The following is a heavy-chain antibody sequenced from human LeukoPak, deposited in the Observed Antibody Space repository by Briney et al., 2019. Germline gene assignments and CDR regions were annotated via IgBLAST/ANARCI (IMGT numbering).Heavy chain of an antibody. Sequence: GGSLRLSCAASGFTFSNAWMSWVRQAPGKGLEWVSAISGSGGSTYYADSVKGRFTISRDNSKNTLYLQMSSLRAEDTAVYYCAKKRTTVVTLSYMDVWGKGTTVTVSS. CDR1: GFTFSNAW. D-gene: IGHD4-23*01. J-gene: IGHJ6*03. CDR2: ISGSGGST. V-gene: IGHV3-23*01. CDR3: AKKRTTVVTLSYMDV.